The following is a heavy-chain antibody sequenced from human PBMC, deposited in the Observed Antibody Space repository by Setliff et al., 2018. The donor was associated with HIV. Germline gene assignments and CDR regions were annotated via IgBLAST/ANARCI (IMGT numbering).Heavy chain of an antibody. D-gene: IGHD6-25*01. J-gene: IGHJ4*02. V-gene: IGHV1-2*02. CDR2: INPNNGGT. CDR1: GYTFSGYY. Sequence: GASVKVSCKASGYTFSGYYMHWVRQAPGQGLEWMGWINPNNGGTNYAQKFQGRVTMTGDTSISTVYMELSSLRSDDTAVYYCAREKRSSTWLYSSGGTVDYWGLGTLVTVSS. CDR3: AREKRSSTWLYSSGGTVDY.